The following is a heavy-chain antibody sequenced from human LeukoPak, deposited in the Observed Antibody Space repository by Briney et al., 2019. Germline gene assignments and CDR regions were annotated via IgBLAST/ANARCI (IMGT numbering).Heavy chain of an antibody. Sequence: ASVKVSCKASGGIFSSYAISWVRQAPGQGLEWMGRIITILGIANYAQKFQGRVTITTDTSTSTAYMELRRLRSDDTAVYYCARGPAGGSFDYWGQGTLVTVSS. CDR1: GGIFSSYA. CDR2: IITILGIA. J-gene: IGHJ4*02. V-gene: IGHV1-69*04. CDR3: ARGPAGGSFDY. D-gene: IGHD2-15*01.